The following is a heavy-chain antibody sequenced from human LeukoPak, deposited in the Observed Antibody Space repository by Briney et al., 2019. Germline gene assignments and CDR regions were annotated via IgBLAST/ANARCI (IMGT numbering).Heavy chain of an antibody. Sequence: ASVKVSCKASGYTFTSYGISWVRQAPGQGLEWMGWISAYNGNTNYAQKFQGRVTMTRNTSISTAYMELRSLRSDDTAVYYCALIPYCTTATCYYFDYWGQGTLVTVSS. CDR1: GYTFTSYG. CDR2: ISAYNGNT. CDR3: ALIPYCTTATCYYFDY. J-gene: IGHJ4*02. V-gene: IGHV1-18*01. D-gene: IGHD2-2*01.